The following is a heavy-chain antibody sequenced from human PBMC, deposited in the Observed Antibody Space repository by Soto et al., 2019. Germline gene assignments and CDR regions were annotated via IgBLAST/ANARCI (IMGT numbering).Heavy chain of an antibody. CDR2: LSGGTGHT. J-gene: IGHJ4*01. CDR3: AKYDYGLNGY. V-gene: IGHV1-3*01. Sequence: ASVKVSCKASGYTFTKQNMHWVRQAPGQRLEWMGWLSGGTGHTQYSQKLQGRVTLTGDTSAGIAYMELSSLTSEDTAVYYCAKYDYGLNGYWGQGTLVTVSS. D-gene: IGHD3-16*01. CDR1: GYTFTKQN.